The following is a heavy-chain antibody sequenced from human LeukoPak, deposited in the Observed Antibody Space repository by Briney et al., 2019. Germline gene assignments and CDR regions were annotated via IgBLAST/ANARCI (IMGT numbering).Heavy chain of an antibody. CDR3: ARQAVATAYRDVFDI. J-gene: IGHJ3*02. CDR2: INNDGSST. CDR1: GFTFSSSW. V-gene: IGHV3-74*01. D-gene: IGHD2-21*02. Sequence: GGSLRLSCAASGFTFSSSWMHWVRQAPGKGLVWVARINNDGSSTSYADSVKGRFTISRDNAKNTMYLQVNSLRAEDTAVFYCARQAVATAYRDVFDIWGQGTMVTVSS.